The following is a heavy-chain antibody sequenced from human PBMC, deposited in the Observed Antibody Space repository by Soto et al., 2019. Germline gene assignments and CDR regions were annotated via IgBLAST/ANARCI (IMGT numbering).Heavy chain of an antibody. CDR3: ARYPSIVGARGPDY. Sequence: QVQLVESGGGVVQPGRSLRLSCAASGFTFSSYAMHWVRQAPGKGLEWVAVISYDGSNKYYADSVKGRFTISRDNSKKTLYLQMNSLRAEDTAGYYCARYPSIVGARGPDYWGQGTLVTVSS. CDR1: GFTFSSYA. CDR2: ISYDGSNK. V-gene: IGHV3-30-3*01. D-gene: IGHD1-26*01. J-gene: IGHJ4*02.